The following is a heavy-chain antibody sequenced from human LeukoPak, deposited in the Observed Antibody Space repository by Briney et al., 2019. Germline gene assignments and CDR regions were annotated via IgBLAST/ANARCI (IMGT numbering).Heavy chain of an antibody. CDR1: GFSFTSYA. V-gene: IGHV3-21*06. Sequence: GGSLRLSCSASGFSFTSYAMNWVRQAPGKGLEWVSSITTGSSYIYYADSVRGRFSVSRDNAKNSLYLEMNSLRAEDTAVYYRARVEATTARSYYYYYMDVWGKGTTVAVSS. CDR2: ITTGSSYI. J-gene: IGHJ6*03. CDR3: ARVEATTARSYYYYYMDV. D-gene: IGHD1-1*01.